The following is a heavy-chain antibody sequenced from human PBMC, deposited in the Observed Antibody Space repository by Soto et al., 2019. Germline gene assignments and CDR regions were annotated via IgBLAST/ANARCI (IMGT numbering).Heavy chain of an antibody. CDR2: ISSSSSTI. CDR1: GFTFSSYS. V-gene: IGHV3-48*01. J-gene: IGHJ2*01. CDR3: AREGYGDYYWYFDL. D-gene: IGHD4-17*01. Sequence: EVQLVESGGGLVQPGGSLRLSCAASGFTFSSYSMNWVRQAPGKGLEWVSYISSSSSTIYYADSVKGRFTISRDNAKNSLDLQMNSLRAEDTAVYYCAREGYGDYYWYFDLWGSGTLVTVSS.